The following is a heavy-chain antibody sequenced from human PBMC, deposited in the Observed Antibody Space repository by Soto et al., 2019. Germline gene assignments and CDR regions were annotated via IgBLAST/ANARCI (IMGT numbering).Heavy chain of an antibody. CDR2: IIPIFATV. J-gene: IGHJ4*02. Sequence: QVQLVQSGSEVKKPGCSVKVSCKASGGSFSSNPISWVRQAPGQGLEWMAGIIPIFATVHYAQKFQGRVTITADESTSTAYIELTSLRSEDTAVYFCARGGRGYSSAPRYYFDYWGQGTLVTVSS. V-gene: IGHV1-69*01. D-gene: IGHD5-18*01. CDR3: ARGGRGYSSAPRYYFDY. CDR1: GGSFSSNP.